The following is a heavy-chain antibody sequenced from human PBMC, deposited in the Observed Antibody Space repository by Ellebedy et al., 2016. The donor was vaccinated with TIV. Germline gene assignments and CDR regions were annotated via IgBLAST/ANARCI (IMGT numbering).Heavy chain of an antibody. V-gene: IGHV3-48*01. J-gene: IGHJ3*02. Sequence: GGSLRLXXAASGFTFSRYSMNWVRQAPGKGLEWVSYISSSSSTTYYADSVKGRFTISRDKAKNSLYLQMNSLRAEDTAVYYCAAAAGAGDDAFDIWGQGTMVTVSS. CDR3: AAAAGAGDDAFDI. CDR1: GFTFSRYS. CDR2: ISSSSSTT. D-gene: IGHD6-13*01.